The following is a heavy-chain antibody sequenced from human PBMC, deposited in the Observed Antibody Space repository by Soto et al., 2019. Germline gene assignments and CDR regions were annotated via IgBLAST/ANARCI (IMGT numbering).Heavy chain of an antibody. D-gene: IGHD4-17*01. Sequence: EVQMVESGGGLVQPGRSLRLSCVVSGFRFEDYVMHWVRQRPGTGLEWVSGISGSSGAIGYADSVEGRFTISRDNAKNAFYLQMTSLREEDTALYLCAKDYGNDYWFDSWGQGTLVTVSS. CDR1: GFRFEDYV. CDR3: AKDYGNDYWFDS. V-gene: IGHV3-9*01. J-gene: IGHJ5*01. CDR2: ISGSSGAI.